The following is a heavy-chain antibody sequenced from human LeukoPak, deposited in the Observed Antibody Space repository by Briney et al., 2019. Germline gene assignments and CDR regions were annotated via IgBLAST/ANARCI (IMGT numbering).Heavy chain of an antibody. J-gene: IGHJ4*02. CDR1: GFTFSSYA. CDR2: ISYDGSNK. V-gene: IGHV3-30-3*01. CDR3: ATPRRGSSRDFDC. Sequence: GGSLRLSCAASGFTFSSYAMHWVRQAPAKGLEWVAVISYDGSNKYYADSVKGRFTISRDNSKNTLYLQMTSLGIDDTAVYYCATPRRGSSRDFDCWGQGTLVTVSS. D-gene: IGHD6-13*01.